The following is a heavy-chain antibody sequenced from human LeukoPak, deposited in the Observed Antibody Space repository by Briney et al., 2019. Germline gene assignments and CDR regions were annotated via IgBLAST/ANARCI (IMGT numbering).Heavy chain of an antibody. Sequence: GGSLRLSCAASGFTFSSYGMHWVRQAPGKGLEWVAVILNDGSQEKYADSVKGRFTISRDNSKNTLFLQVNSLRAEDTAVYYCARDDALGDNALDIWGQGTMVTVSS. CDR2: ILNDGSQE. CDR1: GFTFSSYG. V-gene: IGHV3-33*01. D-gene: IGHD3-16*01. CDR3: ARDDALGDNALDI. J-gene: IGHJ3*02.